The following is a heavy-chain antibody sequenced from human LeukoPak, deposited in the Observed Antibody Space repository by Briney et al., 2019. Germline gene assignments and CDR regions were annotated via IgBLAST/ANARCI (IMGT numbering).Heavy chain of an antibody. CDR1: GGSISSSSYC. J-gene: IGHJ6*02. V-gene: IGHV4-39*01. CDR3: ARRKDIVVVVAAEAGNYYYGMDV. Sequence: SQTPSLTCTVSGGSISSSSYCWGWIRQPPGKGLEGIGSIYYSGSTYYNPSLKSRVTISVDTSKNQFSLKLSSVTAADTAVYYCARRKDIVVVVAAEAGNYYYGMDVWGQGTTVTVSS. D-gene: IGHD2-15*01. CDR2: IYYSGST.